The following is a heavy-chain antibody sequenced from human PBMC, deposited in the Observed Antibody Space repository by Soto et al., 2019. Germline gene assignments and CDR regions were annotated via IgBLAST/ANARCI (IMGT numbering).Heavy chain of an antibody. CDR2: IYPGDSET. CDR1: GYTFSSNW. D-gene: IGHD3-22*01. J-gene: IGHJ3*02. CDR3: ASTLSYYYDSSEAFDI. Sequence: GESLKISCQTSGYTFSSNWIGWVRQMPGKGLEWMGIIYPGDSETRHSPSFQGQVTISADRSFSTAYLQWTSLQASDTAMYYCASTLSYYYDSSEAFDIWGQGTMVTVSS. V-gene: IGHV5-51*01.